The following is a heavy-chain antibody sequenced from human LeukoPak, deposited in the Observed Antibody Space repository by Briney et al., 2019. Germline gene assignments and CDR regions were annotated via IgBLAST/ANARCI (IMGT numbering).Heavy chain of an antibody. D-gene: IGHD2-2*01. CDR2: ISAYNGNT. CDR3: AREGGDIVVVPAADNWFDP. CDR1: GYTFTSYG. J-gene: IGHJ5*02. V-gene: IGHV1-18*01. Sequence: ASVKVSCKASGYTFTSYGISWVRQAPGQGLEWMGWISAYNGNTNYAQKLQGRVTMTTDTSASTAYMELRSLRSDDTAVYYCAREGGDIVVVPAADNWFDPWGQGTLVTVSS.